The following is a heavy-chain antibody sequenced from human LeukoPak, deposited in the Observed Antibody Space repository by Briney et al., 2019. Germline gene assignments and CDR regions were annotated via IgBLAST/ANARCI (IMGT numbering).Heavy chain of an antibody. CDR1: GFTSSSYA. J-gene: IGHJ4*02. CDR3: ARRVDTAMVEFDY. Sequence: GGSLRLSCAASGFTSSSYAMSWVRQAPGKGLEWVSAISGSGGSTYYADSVKGRFTISRDNSKNTLYLQMNSLRAEDTAVYYCARRVDTAMVEFDYWGQGTLVTVSS. V-gene: IGHV3-23*01. D-gene: IGHD5-18*01. CDR2: ISGSGGST.